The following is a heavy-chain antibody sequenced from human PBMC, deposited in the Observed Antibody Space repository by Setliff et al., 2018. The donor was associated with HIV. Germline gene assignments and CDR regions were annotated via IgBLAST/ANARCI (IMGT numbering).Heavy chain of an antibody. CDR2: VHISGSV. Sequence: PSETLSLTCTVSGGSVSRSDYYWSWIRQPAGGGLEWIGRVHISGSVNYNPSLRSRVSISIDTSKNQCSLKLTSVTAADTAVYYCARHDMRHYDFWSGSPSHWFDPWGQGTLVTVSS. D-gene: IGHD3-3*01. CDR1: GGSVSRSDYY. J-gene: IGHJ5*02. CDR3: ARHDMRHYDFWSGSPSHWFDP. V-gene: IGHV4-61*02.